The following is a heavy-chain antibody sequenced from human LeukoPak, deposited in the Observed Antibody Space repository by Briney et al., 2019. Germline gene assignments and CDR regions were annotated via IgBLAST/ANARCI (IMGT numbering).Heavy chain of an antibody. V-gene: IGHV4-4*07. CDR1: GGSISSYY. J-gene: IGHJ5*02. CDR2: IYTSGST. Sequence: SETLSLTCTVSGGSISSYYWSWIRQPAGKGLEWIGRIYTSGSTNYNPSLKSRVTVSVDTSKNQFSLKLSSVTAADTAVYYCARDLSKALKTIFGVVAEPNWFDPWGQGTLVTVSS. D-gene: IGHD3-3*01. CDR3: ARDLSKALKTIFGVVAEPNWFDP.